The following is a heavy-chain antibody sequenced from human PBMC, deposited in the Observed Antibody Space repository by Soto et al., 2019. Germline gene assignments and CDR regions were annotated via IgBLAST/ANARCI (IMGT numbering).Heavy chain of an antibody. J-gene: IGHJ4*02. D-gene: IGHD6-19*01. CDR3: ARGAGFTSAVGY. Sequence: QVQLVQSGAEVKKPGASVKVSYKASGYTFTGYYLRWVRQAPGLGLEWMGWINPNSGGTNYAQKFQGRVTMTRDTSISSAYMELSRLRSDDTAVYYCARGAGFTSAVGYWGQGTQVTVSS. CDR2: INPNSGGT. V-gene: IGHV1-2*02. CDR1: GYTFTGYY.